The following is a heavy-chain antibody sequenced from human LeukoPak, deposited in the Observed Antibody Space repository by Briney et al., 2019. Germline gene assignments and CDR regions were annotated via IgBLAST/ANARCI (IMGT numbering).Heavy chain of an antibody. D-gene: IGHD6-6*01. Sequence: SETLSLTCAVYGGSFSGYYWSWIRQPPGRGLEWIGEINHSGSTNYNPSLKSRVTISVDTSKNQFSLKLSSVTAADTAVYYCVSIAARLEHFDYWGQGTLVTVSS. CDR3: VSIAARLEHFDY. J-gene: IGHJ4*02. CDR2: INHSGST. V-gene: IGHV4-34*01. CDR1: GGSFSGYY.